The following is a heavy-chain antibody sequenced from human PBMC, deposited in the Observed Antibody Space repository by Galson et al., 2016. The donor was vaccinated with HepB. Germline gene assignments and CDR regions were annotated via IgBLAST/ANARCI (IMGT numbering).Heavy chain of an antibody. CDR1: GYTFTSYG. CDR2: ISPYNGNA. J-gene: IGHJ4*02. D-gene: IGHD3-22*01. Sequence: SVKVSCKASGYTFTSYGINWVRQAPGQGLEWMGWISPYNGNANYAQEFQGRVTMTTDTSTTTAYMELRSLRSDDTAVYYCARERGIFDSSGYYSFVLWYWGQGTLVTVSS. CDR3: ARERGIFDSSGYYSFVLWY. V-gene: IGHV1-18*01.